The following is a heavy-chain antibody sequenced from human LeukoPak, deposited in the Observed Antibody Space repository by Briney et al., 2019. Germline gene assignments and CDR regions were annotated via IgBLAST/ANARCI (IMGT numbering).Heavy chain of an antibody. V-gene: IGHV3-30*02. CDR2: IRYDGSNK. CDR1: GFTFSSYG. CDR3: AREDIGYCSGGSCFSQLYYYGMDV. Sequence: PGGSLRLSCAASGFTFSSYGMHWVRQAPGKGLEWVAFIRYDGSNKYYADSVKGRFTISRDNSKNTLYLQMNSLRAEDTAVYYCAREDIGYCSGGSCFSQLYYYGMDVWGQGTTVTVSS. J-gene: IGHJ6*02. D-gene: IGHD2-15*01.